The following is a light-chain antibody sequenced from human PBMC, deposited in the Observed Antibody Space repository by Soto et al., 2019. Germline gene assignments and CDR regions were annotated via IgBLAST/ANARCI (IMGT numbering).Light chain of an antibody. CDR1: QNIGYSY. V-gene: IGKV3-20*01. CDR3: KQYGSSPTT. Sequence: EVVMTQSPGIMSLSPGERATLSCRASQNIGYSYLAWYQHKPGQAHRLLIYDAYSRATGIQDRFSGSGSGTDFTLTIRRLEPEDFAVYYCKQYGSSPTTFGQGTKVDIK. J-gene: IGKJ1*01. CDR2: DAY.